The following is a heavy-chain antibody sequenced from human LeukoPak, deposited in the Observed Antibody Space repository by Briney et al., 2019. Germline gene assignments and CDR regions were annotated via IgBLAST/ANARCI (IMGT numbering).Heavy chain of an antibody. D-gene: IGHD6-19*01. V-gene: IGHV4-59*01. CDR3: ARVSKDSSGWYWFDP. CDR1: GGSISSYY. J-gene: IGHJ5*02. CDR2: IYYSGST. Sequence: PSETLSLTCTVSGGSISSYYWSWIRQPPGKGLEWIGYIYYSGSTNYNPSLKSRVTIPVDTSKNQFSLKLSSVTAADTAVYYCARVSKDSSGWYWFDPWGQGTLVTVSS.